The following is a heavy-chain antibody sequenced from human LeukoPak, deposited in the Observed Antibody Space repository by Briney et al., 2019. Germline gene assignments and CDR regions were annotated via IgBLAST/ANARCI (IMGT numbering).Heavy chain of an antibody. J-gene: IGHJ4*02. D-gene: IGHD3-10*01. V-gene: IGHV4-34*01. CDR3: GTMVRGVIGLYFDY. Sequence: SETLSLTCAVYGGSFSGYYWSWIRQPPGKGLEWIGEINHSGSTNYNPSLKSRVTISVDTSKDQFSLKLSSVTAADTAVYYCGTMVRGVIGLYFDYWGQGTLVTVSS. CDR1: GGSFSGYY. CDR2: INHSGST.